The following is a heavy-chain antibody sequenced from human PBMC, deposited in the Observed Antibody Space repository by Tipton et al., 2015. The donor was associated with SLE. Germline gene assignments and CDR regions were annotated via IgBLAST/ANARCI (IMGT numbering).Heavy chain of an antibody. CDR1: GFAFSHYA. Sequence: GSLRLSCVASGFAFSHYAMHWIRLSPRRGLEYLSAISKSAESTYSVDSVKGRFTISRDDSKNTVYLQMGSLRPEDTGLYYCVRGLLGSMYFFDLWGQGTPVTVSS. D-gene: IGHD7-27*01. CDR3: VRGLLGSMYFFDL. CDR2: ISKSAEST. V-gene: IGHV3-64*02. J-gene: IGHJ4*02.